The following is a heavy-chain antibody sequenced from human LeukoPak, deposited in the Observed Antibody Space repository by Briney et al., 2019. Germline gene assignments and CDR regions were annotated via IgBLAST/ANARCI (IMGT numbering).Heavy chain of an antibody. CDR3: ARVMALRFGYYYYYMDV. D-gene: IGHD3-3*01. CDR1: GGSFSGYY. V-gene: IGHV4-34*01. CDR2: INHSGST. J-gene: IGHJ6*03. Sequence: SETLSLTCAVYGGSFSGYYWSWIRQPPGKGLEWIGEINHSGSTNYNPSLKSRVTISVDTSKNQFSLKLSSVTAADTAVYYCARVMALRFGYYYYYMDVWGKGTTVTISS.